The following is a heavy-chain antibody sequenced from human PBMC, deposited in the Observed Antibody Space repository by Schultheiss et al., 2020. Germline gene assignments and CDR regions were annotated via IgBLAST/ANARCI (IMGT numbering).Heavy chain of an antibody. CDR3: AREGQCLGNYYYYGMDV. V-gene: IGHV1-18*01. CDR1: GYTFTSYG. Sequence: ASVKVSCKASGYTFTSYGISWVRQAPGQGLEWMGWISAYNGNTNYAQKLQGRVTMTTDTSTSTAYMELRSLRSDDTAVYYCAREGQCLGNYYYYGMDVWGQGTTVTVSS. CDR2: ISAYNGNT. D-gene: IGHD6-19*01. J-gene: IGHJ6*02.